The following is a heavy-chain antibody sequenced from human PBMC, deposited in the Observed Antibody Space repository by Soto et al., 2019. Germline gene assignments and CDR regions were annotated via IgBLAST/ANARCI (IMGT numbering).Heavy chain of an antibody. D-gene: IGHD3-10*01. J-gene: IGHJ4*02. CDR2: ISDDGSRA. CDR3: TRGPRPSSVGTGAF. CDR1: GFTFSMYW. V-gene: IGHV3-74*01. Sequence: EVQLVESGGDLVQQGGSLRLSCTASGFTFSMYWMHWVRQVPGKGPEWVSRISDDGSRADYADSVKGRFTISRDNAKNTLYLEMHVLRADDTAVYYCTRGPRPSSVGTGAFWGQGTPVTVSS.